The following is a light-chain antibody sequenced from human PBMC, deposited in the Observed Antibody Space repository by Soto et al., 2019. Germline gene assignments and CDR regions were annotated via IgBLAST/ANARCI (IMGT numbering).Light chain of an antibody. CDR3: QQYHTYSWT. V-gene: IGKV1-5*03. CDR1: QTINTW. CDR2: KAS. J-gene: IGKJ1*01. Sequence: DIQITQSPSTLSASIGDGVTITCRASQTINTWLAWYQQKPGKAPNLLIYKASSLESGVPSRFSGSGSGTEFTLTISGLQPDDFATYYCQQYHTYSWTFGQGTKVDIK.